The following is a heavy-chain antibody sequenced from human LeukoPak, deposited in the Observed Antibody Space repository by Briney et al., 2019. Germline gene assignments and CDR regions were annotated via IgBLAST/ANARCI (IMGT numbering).Heavy chain of an antibody. J-gene: IGHJ4*02. Sequence: GGSLRLSCAASGFTFSSYGIHWVRQAPGKGLEWVAVISNDGSNKYYADSVKGRLTIFRDNSKNTLYLQMNSLRAEDTAVYYCAKETGRWELEWGQGTLVTVSS. CDR1: GFTFSSYG. CDR3: AKETGRWELE. CDR2: ISNDGSNK. D-gene: IGHD1-26*01. V-gene: IGHV3-30*18.